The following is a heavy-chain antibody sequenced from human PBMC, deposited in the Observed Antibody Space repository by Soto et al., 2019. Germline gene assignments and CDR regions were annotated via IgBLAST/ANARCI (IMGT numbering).Heavy chain of an antibody. D-gene: IGHD6-19*01. J-gene: IGHJ4*02. CDR3: ARHFPGIAVAGPLDY. CDR1: GYSFTSYW. CDR2: IYPGDSDT. V-gene: IGHV5-51*01. Sequence: GESLKISCKGSGYSFTSYWIGWVRQMPGKGLEWMGIIYPGDSDTRYSPSFQGQVTISADKSISTAYLQWSSLKASDTAMYYCARHFPGIAVAGPLDYWGQGTLVTVSS.